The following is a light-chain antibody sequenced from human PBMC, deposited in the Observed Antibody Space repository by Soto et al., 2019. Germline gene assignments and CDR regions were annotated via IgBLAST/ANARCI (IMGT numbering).Light chain of an antibody. CDR1: QVISNY. J-gene: IGKJ5*01. CDR3: QQLNSYLT. Sequence: DIQLTKSPSFLSASVGDRVTITCRASQVISNYLAWYQQKPGKAPKLLIYAASTLQNGVPSRFSGSGSGTEFTLTIGSLQPEDFATYYCQQLNSYLTFGQGTRLEIK. V-gene: IGKV1-9*01. CDR2: AAS.